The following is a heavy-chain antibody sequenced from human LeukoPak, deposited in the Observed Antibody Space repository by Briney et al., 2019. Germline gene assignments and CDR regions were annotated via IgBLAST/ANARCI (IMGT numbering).Heavy chain of an antibody. CDR2: ISSSSSYI. J-gene: IGHJ4*02. D-gene: IGHD3-22*01. Sequence: GGSLRLSCAASGFTFSTYWMYWVRQAPGKGLEWVSSISSSSSYIYYADSVKGRFTISRDNAKNSLYLQMNSLRAEDTAVYYCARDGRPNYYDSSGYYNPYYFDYWGQGTLVTVSS. V-gene: IGHV3-21*01. CDR1: GFTFSTYW. CDR3: ARDGRPNYYDSSGYYNPYYFDY.